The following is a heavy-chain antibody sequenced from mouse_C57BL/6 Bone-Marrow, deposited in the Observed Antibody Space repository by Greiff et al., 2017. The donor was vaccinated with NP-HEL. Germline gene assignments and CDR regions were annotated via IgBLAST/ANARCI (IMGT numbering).Heavy chain of an antibody. J-gene: IGHJ1*03. V-gene: IGHV1-61*01. CDR2: IYPSDSET. CDR1: GYTFTSYW. D-gene: IGHD2-3*01. Sequence: VQLQQPGAELVRPGSSVKLSCKASGYTFTSYWMDWVKQRPGQGLEWIGNIYPSDSETHYNQKFKDKATLTVDKSSSTAYMQLSSLTSEASAVYYCARYGYYPYFDVWGTGTTVTVSS. CDR3: ARYGYYPYFDV.